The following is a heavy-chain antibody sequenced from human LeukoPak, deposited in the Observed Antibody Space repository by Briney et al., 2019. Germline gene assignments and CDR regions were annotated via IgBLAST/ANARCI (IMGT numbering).Heavy chain of an antibody. D-gene: IGHD5-12*01. CDR1: GFTFSNAW. J-gene: IGHJ4*02. V-gene: IGHV3-15*01. Sequence: GGSLRLSCAASGFTFSNAWKSWVRQAPGKGLEWVGRIKSKTDGGTTDYAAPVKGRFTISRDDSKNTLYLQMNSLKTEDTAVYYCTTKGYSGYDLGIIDYWGQGTLVTVSS. CDR2: IKSKTDGGTT. CDR3: TTKGYSGYDLGIIDY.